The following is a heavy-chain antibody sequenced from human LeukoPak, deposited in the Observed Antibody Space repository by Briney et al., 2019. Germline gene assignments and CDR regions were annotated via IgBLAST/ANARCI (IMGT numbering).Heavy chain of an antibody. CDR2: INPNSGGT. J-gene: IGHJ4*02. Sequence: ASVKVSCKASGYTFTGYYMHWVRQAPGQGLEWMGWINPNSGGTNYAQKFQGRVTMTRDTSISTAYMEQRSLRSDDTAVYYCGRHNYDGSDYYFDYWGQGTLVTVSS. CDR3: GRHNYDGSDYYFDY. V-gene: IGHV1-2*02. CDR1: GYTFTGYY. D-gene: IGHD3-22*01.